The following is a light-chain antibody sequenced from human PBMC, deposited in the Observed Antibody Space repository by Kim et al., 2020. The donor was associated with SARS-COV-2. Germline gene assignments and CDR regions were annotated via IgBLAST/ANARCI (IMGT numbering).Light chain of an antibody. CDR1: SLRRYY. CDR2: SKN. Sequence: SSELTQDPAVSVALGQTVRITCQGDSLRRYYASWYQQKPGQAPVFVIYSKNNRPSGIPDRFSGSSSGNTASLTITGAQAEDEADYYCNSRDSSGNHLVFG. CDR3: NSRDSSGNHLV. J-gene: IGLJ2*01. V-gene: IGLV3-19*01.